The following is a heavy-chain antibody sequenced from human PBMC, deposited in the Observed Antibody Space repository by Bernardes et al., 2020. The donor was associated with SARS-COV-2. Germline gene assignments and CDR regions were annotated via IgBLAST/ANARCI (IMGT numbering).Heavy chain of an antibody. J-gene: IGHJ4*02. Sequence: SETLSLTCTVSGGSLSSVSYFWTWIRQSPGMGLEWIAFISHTWTTNYNPSLGSRVTIAMDTSKNQISLSLRSVTAADTAIYFCASDRRGTYLDYWGQGARVTVSS. CDR3: ASDRRGTYLDY. CDR2: ISHTWTT. CDR1: GGSLSSVSYF. V-gene: IGHV4-61*01.